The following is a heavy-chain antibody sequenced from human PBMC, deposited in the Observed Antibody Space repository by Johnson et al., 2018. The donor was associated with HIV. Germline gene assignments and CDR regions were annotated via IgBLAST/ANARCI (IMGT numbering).Heavy chain of an antibody. CDR1: GFIFSSYG. CDR2: IWYDGSNE. Sequence: VQLVESGGGLVQPGGSLRLSCAASGFIFSSYGMHWVRQAPGKGLEWVALIWYDGSNEYYEDSVKGRFTISRDNSKNTLFLQMNSLRAEDTAVYYCAKDRHDDGGNSALSFDIWGQGTMVIVSS. CDR3: AKDRHDDGGNSALSFDI. J-gene: IGHJ3*02. D-gene: IGHD4-23*01. V-gene: IGHV3-33*06.